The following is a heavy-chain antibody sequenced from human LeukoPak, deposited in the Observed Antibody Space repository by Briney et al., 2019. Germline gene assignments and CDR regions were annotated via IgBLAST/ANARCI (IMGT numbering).Heavy chain of an antibody. CDR3: ARGQYYDTNGNQYYFDD. V-gene: IGHV3-49*04. CDR1: GFTFGNYA. J-gene: IGHJ4*02. D-gene: IGHD2-8*01. CDR2: ISSKTYGGTT. Sequence: GGSLRLSCTASGFTFGNYAMSWVRQAPGKGLEWVGFISSKTYGGTTEYAASVKGRFTISRDDSKSIASLQMNSLKTEDTAAYYCARGQYYDTNGNQYYFDDWGQGTLVTVSS.